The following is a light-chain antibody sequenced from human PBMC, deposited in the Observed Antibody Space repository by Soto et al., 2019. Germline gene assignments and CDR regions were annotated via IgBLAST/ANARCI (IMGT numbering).Light chain of an antibody. J-gene: IGKJ5*01. Sequence: LTRAAESVCVAPGGSRTISQRASQSVSNNYLAWYQQKPGQAPRLLIYGASNRATGIPDRFSGSVSGTDFTLNISRLEPEDFAVYYCQLYGVSSPRVTFGPGTRLEIK. CDR3: QLYGVSSPRVT. CDR1: QSVSNNY. V-gene: IGKV3-20*01. CDR2: GAS.